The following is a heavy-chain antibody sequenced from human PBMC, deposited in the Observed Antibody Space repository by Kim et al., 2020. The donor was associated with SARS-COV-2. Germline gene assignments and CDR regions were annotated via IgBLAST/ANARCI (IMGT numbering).Heavy chain of an antibody. CDR3: ARFLPIIAAAGTPGDY. V-gene: IGHV3-33*08. Sequence: GGSLRLSCAASGFTFSSYGMHWVRQAPGKGLEWVAVIWYDGSNKYYADSVKGRFTISRDNSKNTLYLQMNSLRAEDTAVYYCARFLPIIAAAGTPGDYWGQGTLVTVSS. J-gene: IGHJ4*02. D-gene: IGHD6-13*01. CDR1: GFTFSSYG. CDR2: IWYDGSNK.